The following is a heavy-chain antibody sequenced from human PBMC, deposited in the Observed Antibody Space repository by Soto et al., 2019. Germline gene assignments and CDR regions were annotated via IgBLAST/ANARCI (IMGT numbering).Heavy chain of an antibody. CDR3: ARVYPSDTRYGYVGNNWFDP. Sequence: QVQLVQSGAEVKKPGASVKGSCKASGYTFTSYYMHWVRQAPGQGLEGKGIINPSGGSTSYAQKFQGRVSMTRDTSTSTVYMELSSLRSEDTAVYYCARVYPSDTRYGYVGNNWFDPWGQGTLVTVSS. CDR2: INPSGGST. V-gene: IGHV1-46*03. J-gene: IGHJ5*02. D-gene: IGHD5-18*01. CDR1: GYTFTSYY.